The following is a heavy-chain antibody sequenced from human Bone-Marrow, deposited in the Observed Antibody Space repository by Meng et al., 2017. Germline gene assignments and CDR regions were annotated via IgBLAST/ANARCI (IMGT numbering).Heavy chain of an antibody. V-gene: IGHV1-3*01. D-gene: IGHD3-9*01. Sequence: ASAKVSCKASGYTFTSYAMHWVRQAPGQRLEWRGGINADNGNTKYSQKFQGRVTITRDTSASTAYMALSSLGSDDTAVYYCARDPQLLRYFDWPLDYWGQGTLVTVSS. CDR1: GYTFTSYA. CDR2: INADNGNT. CDR3: ARDPQLLRYFDWPLDY. J-gene: IGHJ4*02.